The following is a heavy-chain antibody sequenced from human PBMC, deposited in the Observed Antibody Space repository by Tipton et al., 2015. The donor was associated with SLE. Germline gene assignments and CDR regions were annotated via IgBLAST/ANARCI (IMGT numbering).Heavy chain of an antibody. D-gene: IGHD3-16*01. J-gene: IGHJ4*02. V-gene: IGHV3-30*02. CDR3: AKDMGGSGGDYDY. CDR2: IRYDGSNK. Sequence: SLRLSCAASGFTFGSYAMSWVRQAPGKGLEWVAFIRYDGSNKYYADSVKGRFTISRDNSKNTLYLQMNSLRAEDTAVYYCAKDMGGSGGDYDYWGQGTLVTVSS. CDR1: GFTFGSYA.